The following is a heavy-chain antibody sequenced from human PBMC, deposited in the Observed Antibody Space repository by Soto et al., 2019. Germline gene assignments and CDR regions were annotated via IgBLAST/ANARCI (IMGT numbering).Heavy chain of an antibody. Sequence: EVQLLESGGGLVQPGGSLRLSCAASGFTFSSYAMSWVRQAPGKGLEWVSAISGSGGSTYYADSVKGRFTISRDNSKHTLYLQMNSLRAEDTAVYYCANKRGRQYYFDYWGQGTLVNVSS. CDR3: ANKRGRQYYFDY. CDR1: GFTFSSYA. CDR2: ISGSGGST. V-gene: IGHV3-23*01. J-gene: IGHJ4*02.